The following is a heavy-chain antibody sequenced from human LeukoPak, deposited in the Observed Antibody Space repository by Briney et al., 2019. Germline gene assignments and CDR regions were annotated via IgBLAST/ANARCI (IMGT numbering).Heavy chain of an antibody. CDR1: GYTFTSYY. Sequence: ASVKVSCKASGYTFTSYYMHWVRQAPGQGLEWMGRIIPIFGTANYAQKFQGRVTITTDESTSTAYMELSSLRSEDTAVYYCARLSGPYYYDSSGYPPYFDYWGQGTLVTVSS. CDR3: ARLSGPYYYDSSGYPPYFDY. V-gene: IGHV1-69*05. CDR2: IIPIFGTA. D-gene: IGHD3-22*01. J-gene: IGHJ4*02.